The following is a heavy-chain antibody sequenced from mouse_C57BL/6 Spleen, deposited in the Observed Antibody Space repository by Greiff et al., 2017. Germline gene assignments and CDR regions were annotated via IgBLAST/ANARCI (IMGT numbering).Heavy chain of an antibody. V-gene: IGHV1-81*01. J-gene: IGHJ4*01. CDR1: GYTFTSYG. Sequence: VQGVESGAELARPGASVKLSCKASGYTFTSYGISWVKQRTGQGLEWIGEIYPRSGNTYYNEKFKGKATLTADKSSSTAYMELRSLTSEDSAVYFCARELRRDYYAMDYWGQGTSVTVSS. CDR2: IYPRSGNT. CDR3: ARELRRDYYAMDY. D-gene: IGHD2-4*01.